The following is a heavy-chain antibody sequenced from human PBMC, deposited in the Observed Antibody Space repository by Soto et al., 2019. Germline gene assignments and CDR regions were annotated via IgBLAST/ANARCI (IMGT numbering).Heavy chain of an antibody. CDR3: AIQRGAAATGFDY. CDR1: GGSFSGYY. D-gene: IGHD6-13*01. J-gene: IGHJ4*02. Sequence: SETLSLTCAVYGGSFSGYYWSWIRQPPGKGLEWIGEINHSGSTNYNPSLKSRVTISVDTSKNQFSLKLSSVTAADTAVYYCAIQRGAAATGFDYSGQGTLVTVYS. V-gene: IGHV4-34*01. CDR2: INHSGST.